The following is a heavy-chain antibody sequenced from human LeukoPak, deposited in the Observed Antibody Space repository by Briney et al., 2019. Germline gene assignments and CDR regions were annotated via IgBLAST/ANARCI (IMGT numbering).Heavy chain of an antibody. J-gene: IGHJ4*02. CDR3: ARVYCSGGSCYENY. CDR2: ISAYNGNT. Sequence: ASVKVSCKASGYTFTSYGISWVRQAPGQGLEWMGWISAYNGNTNYAQKLQGRVTMTTDTSTSTAYMELRSLRSDDTAVYYRARVYCSGGSCYENYWGQGTLVTVSS. D-gene: IGHD2-15*01. CDR1: GYTFTSYG. V-gene: IGHV1-18*04.